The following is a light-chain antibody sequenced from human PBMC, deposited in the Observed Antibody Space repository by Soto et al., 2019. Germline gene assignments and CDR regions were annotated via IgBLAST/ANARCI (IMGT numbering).Light chain of an antibody. CDR3: QKYDSASWT. CDR1: QGISNY. V-gene: IGKV1-27*01. CDR2: AAS. J-gene: IGKJ1*01. Sequence: DIPMTQSPSSLSASVGDRVTITCRASQGISNYLAWYQQKPGKVPKLLIYAASTLQSGVPSRFSGSGSGTDFTLTISSLQPEDVATYYCQKYDSASWTFSQGTKVEIK.